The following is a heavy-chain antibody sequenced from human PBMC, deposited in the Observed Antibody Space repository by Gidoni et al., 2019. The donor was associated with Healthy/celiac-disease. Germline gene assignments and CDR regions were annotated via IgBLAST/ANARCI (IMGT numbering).Heavy chain of an antibody. CDR2: IHYSGSS. V-gene: IGHV4-31*03. J-gene: IGHJ6*02. CDR1: AGSISGGGYH. Sequence: HVQLQESGPGLVKPSPTLPLTCTVSAGSISGGGYHGGWLRQHPGTGLEGIGYIHYSGSSYYNPSFKGRVTNSVDTSKNQFSLKLSSVTAADTAVYYCARERDNYVILTGLGYYYGMAVWGQGTTVTVSS. CDR3: ARERDNYVILTGLGYYYGMAV. D-gene: IGHD3-9*01.